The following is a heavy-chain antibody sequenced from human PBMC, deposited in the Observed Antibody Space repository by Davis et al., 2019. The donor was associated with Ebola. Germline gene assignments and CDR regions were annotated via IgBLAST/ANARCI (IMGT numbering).Heavy chain of an antibody. CDR2: INHSGST. D-gene: IGHD2-15*01. CDR1: GGSFSGYY. V-gene: IGHV4-34*01. J-gene: IGHJ6*02. Sequence: SETLSLTCAVYGGSFSGYYWSWIRQPPGKGLEWIGEINHSGSTNYNPSLKSRVTISVDTSKNQFSLKLSSVTAADTAVYYCARRDIVVVGGMDVWDQGTTVTVSS. CDR3: ARRDIVVVGGMDV.